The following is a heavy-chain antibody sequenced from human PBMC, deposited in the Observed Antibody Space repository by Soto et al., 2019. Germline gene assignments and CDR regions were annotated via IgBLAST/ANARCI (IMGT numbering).Heavy chain of an antibody. CDR3: ARLSGYDPAGAADK. D-gene: IGHD5-12*01. Sequence: QVQLQESGPGLVKASQTLSLTCTLSGASVSSAEHYWSWIRQPPGKGLEWIGYTYYSGGSYYNASLQTCVSSSVDTSQNQFSLKLTSVTAADTAVYYCARLSGYDPAGAADKWGPGILVSVSS. CDR1: GASVSSAEHY. CDR2: TYYSGGS. J-gene: IGHJ4*02. V-gene: IGHV4-30-4*01.